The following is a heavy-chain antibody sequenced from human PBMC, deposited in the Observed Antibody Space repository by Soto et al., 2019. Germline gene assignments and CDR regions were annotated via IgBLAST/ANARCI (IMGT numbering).Heavy chain of an antibody. D-gene: IGHD3-22*01. V-gene: IGHV3-23*01. CDR1: GFSFSIYA. Sequence: EVQLLESGGRLVQPGGSLRLSCAASGFSFSIYAMNWVRQAPGKGLEWVSGISGGGGSTYYADSVKGRFTISRDNSKNTLYLQMNSLRVEDMAVYYCAKDPTSYDSSAQFDSWGQGTLVTVSS. CDR2: ISGGGGST. CDR3: AKDPTSYDSSAQFDS. J-gene: IGHJ4*02.